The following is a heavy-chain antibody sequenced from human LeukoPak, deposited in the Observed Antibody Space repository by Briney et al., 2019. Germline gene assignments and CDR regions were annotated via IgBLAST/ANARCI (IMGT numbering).Heavy chain of an antibody. V-gene: IGHV4-59*01. Sequence: PSETLSLTCTVSGGSISSYYWSWIRQPPGKGLEWIGYIYYSGSTNYNPSLKSRVTISVDTSKNQLSLKLSSVTAADTAVYYCARVSSSSWYRNWFDPWGQGTLVTVSS. CDR3: ARVSSSSWYRNWFDP. CDR1: GGSISSYY. D-gene: IGHD6-13*01. J-gene: IGHJ5*02. CDR2: IYYSGST.